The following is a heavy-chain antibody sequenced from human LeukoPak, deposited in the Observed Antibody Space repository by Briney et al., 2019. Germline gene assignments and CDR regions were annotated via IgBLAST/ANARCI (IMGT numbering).Heavy chain of an antibody. Sequence: ASVKVSCKVSGYTFTGYYLYWVRQAPGQGLEWMGWINPNSGGTNYAQKFQGRVTMTRDTSISTAYMELSRLRSDDTAVYYCARGSYDYYYMDVWGKGTTVTVSS. J-gene: IGHJ6*03. CDR1: GYTFTGYY. CDR2: INPNSGGT. V-gene: IGHV1-2*02. CDR3: ARGSYDYYYMDV.